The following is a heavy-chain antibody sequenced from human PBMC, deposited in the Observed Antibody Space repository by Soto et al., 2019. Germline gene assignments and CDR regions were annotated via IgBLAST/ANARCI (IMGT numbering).Heavy chain of an antibody. CDR3: ARGGGGYCSSTSCYDY. CDR1: GGSLSGYF. J-gene: IGHJ4*02. Sequence: PSETLSLTCAVYGGSLSGYFWSWVRQPPGKGLEWIGEINHSGSTNYNPSLKSRVTISADTSKHQFSLRLSSVTAADSGIYYCARGGGGYCSSTSCYDYWGQGTLVTVSS. D-gene: IGHD2-2*01. V-gene: IGHV4-34*01. CDR2: INHSGST.